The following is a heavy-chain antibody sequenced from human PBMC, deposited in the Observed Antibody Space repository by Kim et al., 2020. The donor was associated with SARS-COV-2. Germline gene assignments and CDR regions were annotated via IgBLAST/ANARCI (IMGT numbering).Heavy chain of an antibody. V-gene: IGHV3-9*01. CDR2: ISWNSGSI. CDR1: GFTFDDYA. CDR3: AKDSHNTLGSFDY. Sequence: GGSLRLSCAASGFTFDDYAMHWVRQAPGKGLEWVSGISWNSGSIGYADSVKGRFTISRDNAKNSLYLQMNSLRAEDTALYYCAKDSHNTLGSFDYWGQGTLVTVSS. J-gene: IGHJ4*02. D-gene: IGHD1-1*01.